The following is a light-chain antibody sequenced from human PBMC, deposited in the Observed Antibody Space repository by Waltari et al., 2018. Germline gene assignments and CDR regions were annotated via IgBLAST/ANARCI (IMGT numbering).Light chain of an antibody. CDR3: CSYAGGRTWV. J-gene: IGLJ3*02. V-gene: IGLV2-23*01. Sequence: QSALTPPASVSGSPGPSITTSCTGTSSAVGTYNLVSWYQQHPGKAPKLLIYEGSKRPSGVSDRFSGSRSGNTASLTISGLQADDEGYYYCCSYAGGRTWVFGGGTKLTVL. CDR1: SSAVGTYNL. CDR2: EGS.